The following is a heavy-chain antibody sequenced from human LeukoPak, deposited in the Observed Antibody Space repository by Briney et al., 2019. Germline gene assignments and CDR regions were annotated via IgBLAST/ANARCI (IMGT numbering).Heavy chain of an antibody. CDR3: ARDGFGTGSN. D-gene: IGHD3-16*01. CDR2: IKQDGSEK. V-gene: IGHV3-7*03. Sequence: PGGSLRLSCAASGFTFSSSGMHWVRQAPGKGLEWVANIKQDGSEKNYVDSVKGRFIISRDNAKNSLYLQMNTLRADDTAVYYCARDGFGTGSNWGQGTQVTVFS. J-gene: IGHJ4*02. CDR1: GFTFSSSG.